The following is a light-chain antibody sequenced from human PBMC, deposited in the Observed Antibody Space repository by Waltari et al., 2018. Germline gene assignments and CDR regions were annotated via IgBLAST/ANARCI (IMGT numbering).Light chain of an antibody. CDR1: SSYIGGYKY. J-gene: IGLJ2*01. Sequence: QSALTQPASVSGSPGQSIPIPCPRTSSYIGGYKYVSWYQQHPGKAPKLIRYQVSNRPSGVSNRFSGSKSGNTASLTVSGLQAEDEADYYCSSHTTIASHVIFGGGTKVTVL. CDR3: SSHTTIASHVI. V-gene: IGLV2-14*01. CDR2: QVS.